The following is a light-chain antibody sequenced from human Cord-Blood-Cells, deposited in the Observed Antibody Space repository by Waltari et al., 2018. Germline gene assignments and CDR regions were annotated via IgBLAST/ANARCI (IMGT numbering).Light chain of an antibody. CDR3: QQYYSTPRT. J-gene: IGKJ1*01. CDR2: WAS. V-gene: IGKV4-1*01. Sequence: IVMTQSSDSLAVSLGEGVTINCKSSQSVLYSSNNKNSVAWYQQKPGQPPKLLIYWASTRESGVPDRFSGSGSGTDFTLTSSSLQAEDVAVYYWQQYYSTPRTFGQGTKVEIK. CDR1: QSVLYSSNNKNS.